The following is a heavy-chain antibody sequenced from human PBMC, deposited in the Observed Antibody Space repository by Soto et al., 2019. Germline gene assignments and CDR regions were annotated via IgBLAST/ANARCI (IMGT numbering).Heavy chain of an antibody. Sequence: EVQLVESGGGLVQPGGSLRLSCAASGFTFFAYWIHWVRQVPGKGLVWVSRINSDGSHTSYADSVRGRFTISRDNSKNTVYLQMNSLTAEDRAVYYCAKEGTPGAYAGKNWSDSWGQGSLVPVPS. J-gene: IGHJ5*01. CDR2: INSDGSHT. D-gene: IGHD4-17*01. V-gene: IGHV3-74*01. CDR3: AKEGTPGAYAGKNWSDS. CDR1: GFTFFAYW.